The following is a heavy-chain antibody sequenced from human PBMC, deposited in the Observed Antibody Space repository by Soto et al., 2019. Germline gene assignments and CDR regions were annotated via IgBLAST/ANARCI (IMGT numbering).Heavy chain of an antibody. CDR2: IYHSGST. CDR3: ARSPDSSGYYPRRYYYGMDV. J-gene: IGHJ6*02. D-gene: IGHD3-22*01. CDR1: GGAISSSNW. Sequence: MSSETLSLTCAVSGGAISSSNWLSWVRQPPGKGLEWIGEIYHSGSTNYNPSLKSRVTISVDKSKNQFSLKLSSVTAADTAVYYCARSPDSSGYYPRRYYYGMDVWGQGTTVTVSS. V-gene: IGHV4-4*02.